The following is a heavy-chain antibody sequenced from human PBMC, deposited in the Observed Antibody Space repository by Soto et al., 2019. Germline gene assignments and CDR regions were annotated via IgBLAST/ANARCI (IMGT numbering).Heavy chain of an antibody. CDR2: INDSGNI. V-gene: IGHV4-34*01. CDR3: ARGLILWFGELSRRGGYYYYMDV. J-gene: IGHJ6*03. D-gene: IGHD3-10*01. CDR1: GGSLSGYQ. Sequence: SETLSLTCAVNGGSLSGYQWTWIRQTPGKGLEWIGEINDSGNINYNPSLKSRVTIFLDTPKKQISLKLNSVTAADSAVYYCARGLILWFGELSRRGGYYYYMDVSAKGTTVTVSS.